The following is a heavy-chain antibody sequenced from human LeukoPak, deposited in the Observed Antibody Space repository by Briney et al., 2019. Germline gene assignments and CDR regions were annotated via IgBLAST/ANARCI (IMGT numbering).Heavy chain of an antibody. Sequence: PGGSLRLSCAVSGFTFTTYSRNWVRQAPGKGLEWVSYIRSSSTINYADSVKGRFTISRDNAKNSLYLQMNGLRAEDTAVYYCARERYGDYVYDCWGQGTMVSVSS. CDR1: GFTFTTYS. J-gene: IGHJ4*02. CDR3: ARERYGDYVYDC. V-gene: IGHV3-48*01. CDR2: IRSSSTI. D-gene: IGHD4-17*01.